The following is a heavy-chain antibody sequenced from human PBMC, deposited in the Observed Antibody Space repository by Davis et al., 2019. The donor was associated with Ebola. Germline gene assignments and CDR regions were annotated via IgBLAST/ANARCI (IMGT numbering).Heavy chain of an antibody. CDR3: ARPSGPDYFDSSGYYFDS. D-gene: IGHD3-22*01. V-gene: IGHV5-51*01. CDR1: GYNFPTFW. J-gene: IGHJ4*02. CDR2: IYPGDSDV. Sequence: GESLKISCQGSGYNFPTFWIGWVRQMPGKGLEWMGIIYPGDSDVRYTPSFEGLVTISVDTSISTAYLQWTSLKASDTAMYYCARPSGPDYFDSSGYYFDSWGQGTLVTVSS.